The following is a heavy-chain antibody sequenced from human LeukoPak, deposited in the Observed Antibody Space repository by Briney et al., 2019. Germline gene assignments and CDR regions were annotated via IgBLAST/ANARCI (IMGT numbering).Heavy chain of an antibody. J-gene: IGHJ4*02. CDR2: ISGDGGST. CDR1: GFTFDDYV. Sequence: PGGSLRLSCAASGFTFDDYVMHWVRQAPGKGLEWVSLISGDGGSTYYADSVKGRFTISRDNSKNSLYLQMNSLRTEDTALYYCANVVDTAKEYYFDYWGQGTLVTVSS. D-gene: IGHD5-18*01. CDR3: ANVVDTAKEYYFDY. V-gene: IGHV3-43*02.